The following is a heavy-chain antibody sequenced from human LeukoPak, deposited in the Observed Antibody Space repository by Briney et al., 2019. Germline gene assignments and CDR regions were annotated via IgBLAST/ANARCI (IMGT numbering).Heavy chain of an antibody. V-gene: IGHV3-7*01. CDR3: ALLGYSYGAYYFDY. CDR1: GFTFSSYW. Sequence: GGSLRLSCAASGFTFSSYWMNWGRQAPGRGLEWVASIKQDGSEKYYVDSVKGRFTISRDNAKNSLYLQMNSLRAEDTAVYYCALLGYSYGAYYFDYWGQGTLLTVSS. CDR2: IKQDGSEK. D-gene: IGHD5-18*01. J-gene: IGHJ4*02.